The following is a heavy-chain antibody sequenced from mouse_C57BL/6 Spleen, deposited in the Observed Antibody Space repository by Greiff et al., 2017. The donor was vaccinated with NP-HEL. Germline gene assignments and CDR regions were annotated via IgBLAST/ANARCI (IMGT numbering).Heavy chain of an antibody. CDR3: ARTYDYDHWYFDV. J-gene: IGHJ1*03. CDR2: INPGSGGT. V-gene: IGHV1-54*01. D-gene: IGHD2-4*01. CDR1: GYAFTNYL. Sequence: QVQLQQSGAELVRPGTSVKVSCKASGYAFTNYLIEWVKQRPGQGLEWIGVINPGSGGTNYNEKFKGKATLTADKSSSTAYMQLSSLTSEDSAVYFCARTYDYDHWYFDVWGTGTTVTVSS.